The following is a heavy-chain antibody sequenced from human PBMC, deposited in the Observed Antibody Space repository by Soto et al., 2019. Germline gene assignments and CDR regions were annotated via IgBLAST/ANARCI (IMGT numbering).Heavy chain of an antibody. Sequence: QVQLVQSGAEVKKPGSSVKVSCKTSGGTFSTYSIVWVRQAPGEGLEWMGGLIPIFGTATYAQKFQDRVTITADKSTNTAFMELSSLKSEDTAMYYCASSSGNNYGVGTNYYFDYWGQGTLVTVSS. V-gene: IGHV1-69*06. CDR3: ASSSGNNYGVGTNYYFDY. CDR2: LIPIFGTA. J-gene: IGHJ4*02. CDR1: GGTFSTYS. D-gene: IGHD1-26*01.